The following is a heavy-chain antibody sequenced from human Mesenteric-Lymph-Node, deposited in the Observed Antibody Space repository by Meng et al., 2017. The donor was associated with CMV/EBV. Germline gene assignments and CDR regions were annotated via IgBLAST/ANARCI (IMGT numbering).Heavy chain of an antibody. CDR2: INHSGST. V-gene: IGHV4-34*01. CDR3: ARHQRWLKSEGGFNY. CDR1: GGSFSGYY. D-gene: IGHD4-23*01. Sequence: GRLKRWGAGLFKPSETLSLTCAVYGGSFSGYYWSWIRQPPGKGLEWIGEINHSGSTNYNPSLKSRVTISVDTSKNQFSLKLSSVTAADTAVYYCARHQRWLKSEGGFNYWGQGTLVTVSS. J-gene: IGHJ4*02.